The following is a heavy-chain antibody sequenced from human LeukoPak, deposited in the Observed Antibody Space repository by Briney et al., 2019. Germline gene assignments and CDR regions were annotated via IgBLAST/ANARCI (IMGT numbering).Heavy chain of an antibody. CDR2: INHSGST. J-gene: IGHJ4*02. CDR1: GGSFSGYY. CDR3: ARVPRYYYGSGSYAMF. Sequence: SETLSLTCAVYGGSFSGYYWSWIRQPPGKGLEWIGEINHSGSTNYNPSLKSRVTISVDTSKNQFSLKLSSVTAADTAVYYCARVPRYYYGSGSYAMFWGQGTLVTVSS. V-gene: IGHV4-34*01. D-gene: IGHD3-10*01.